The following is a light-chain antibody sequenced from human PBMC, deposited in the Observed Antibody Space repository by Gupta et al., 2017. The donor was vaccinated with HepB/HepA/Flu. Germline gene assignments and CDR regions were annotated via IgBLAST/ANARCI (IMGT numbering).Light chain of an antibody. CDR3: CSYGGIFSDV. CDR1: RTDVGDFNY. CDR2: DVN. J-gene: IGLJ1*01. Sequence: QSALTQPRSVSGSPGKSVTISCTGTRTDVGDFNYVSWYQQHPGKAPKLIIYDVNKRPSGVPDRCAGSKSGNTAFLTISGLQAEDEADDSCCSYGGIFSDVFGTGTTVTVL. V-gene: IGLV2-11*01.